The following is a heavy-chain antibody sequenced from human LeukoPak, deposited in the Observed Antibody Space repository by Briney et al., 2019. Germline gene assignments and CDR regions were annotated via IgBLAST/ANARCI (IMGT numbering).Heavy chain of an antibody. J-gene: IGHJ5*02. Sequence: SETLSLTCTVSGGSISSTSYYWGWIRQSPGEGLEWIGSIHYSGSTYYNPSLKSRVTISLDTSKNQFSLKLSSVTAADTAVYYCARGRTYYYDSSGYYRNWFDPWGQGTLVTVSS. CDR2: IHYSGST. CDR1: GGSISSTSYY. D-gene: IGHD3-22*01. V-gene: IGHV4-39*01. CDR3: ARGRTYYYDSSGYYRNWFDP.